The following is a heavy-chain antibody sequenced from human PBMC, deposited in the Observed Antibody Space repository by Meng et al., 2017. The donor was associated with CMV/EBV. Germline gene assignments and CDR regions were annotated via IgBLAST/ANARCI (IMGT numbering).Heavy chain of an antibody. CDR3: ARVATVRFLEVSGMDV. J-gene: IGHJ6*02. D-gene: IGHD3-3*01. Sequence: GESLKISCAASGFTVSSNYMSWVRQAPGKGLEWVSVIYSGGSTYYADPVKGRFTISRDNSKNTLYLQMNSLRAEDTAVYYCARVATVRFLEVSGMDVWGQGTTVTVSS. CDR1: GFTVSSNY. CDR2: IYSGGST. V-gene: IGHV3-53*01.